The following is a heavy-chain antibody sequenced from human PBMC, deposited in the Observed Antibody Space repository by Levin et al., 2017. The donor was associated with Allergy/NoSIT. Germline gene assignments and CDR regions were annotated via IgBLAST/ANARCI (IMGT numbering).Heavy chain of an antibody. D-gene: IGHD3-16*01. J-gene: IGHJ6*02. CDR2: IGTAHDT. CDR1: GFTFSTYD. Sequence: AGGSLRLSCEASGFTFSTYDMHWVRQVTGKGLEWVSAIGTAHDTYYEDSVKGRFTISRDNAKNSLYLQMSRLGAGDTGVYYCAREGFGDFGMWDAIDVWGLGTTVTVSS. V-gene: IGHV3-13*01. CDR3: AREGFGDFGMWDAIDV.